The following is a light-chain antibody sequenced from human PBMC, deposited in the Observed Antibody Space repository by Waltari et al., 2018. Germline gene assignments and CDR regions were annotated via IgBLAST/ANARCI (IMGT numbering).Light chain of an antibody. CDR1: QSVGSNK. Sequence: EIVLTQSPGTLSLSPGERATLSCRASQSVGSNKLDWYQQKPGQAPRLVIYAAATRATGIPDRFSCSGSVTDFTLTISRLEPEDFAGYYCHQSGSSPPLSFGGGTKVEIK. J-gene: IGKJ4*01. V-gene: IGKV3-20*01. CDR2: AAA. CDR3: HQSGSSPPLS.